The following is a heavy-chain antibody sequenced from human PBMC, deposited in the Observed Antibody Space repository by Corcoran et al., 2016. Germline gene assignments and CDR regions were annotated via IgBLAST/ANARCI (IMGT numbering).Heavy chain of an antibody. Sequence: QVQLVQSGAEVKKPGSSVKVSCKASGGTFSSYAISWVRQAPGQGLEWMGGIIPIFGTANYAQKFQGRVTITADKSTSTAYMELSSLGSEDTAVYYCARGPSRYCWSGYYSLRDGMDVWGQGTTVTVSS. D-gene: IGHD3-3*01. CDR2: IIPIFGTA. J-gene: IGHJ6*02. V-gene: IGHV1-69*06. CDR3: ARGPSRYCWSGYYSLRDGMDV. CDR1: GGTFSSYA.